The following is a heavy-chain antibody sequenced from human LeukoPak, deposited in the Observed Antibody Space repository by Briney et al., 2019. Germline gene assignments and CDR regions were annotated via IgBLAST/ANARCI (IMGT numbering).Heavy chain of an antibody. Sequence: SETLSLTCTVSGGSIKTNNFYWGWIRQPPGKGLEWIGNMYHSGSSYYNPYLKSRVTMSVDTSKNQFSLILKSVTAADTAVYYCAMTAAAGTPRWFDPWGQGILVAVSP. J-gene: IGHJ5*02. CDR3: AMTAAAGTPRWFDP. D-gene: IGHD6-13*01. V-gene: IGHV4-39*01. CDR1: GGSIKTNNFY. CDR2: MYHSGSS.